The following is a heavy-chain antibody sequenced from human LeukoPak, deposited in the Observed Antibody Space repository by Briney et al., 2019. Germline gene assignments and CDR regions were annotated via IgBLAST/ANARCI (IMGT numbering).Heavy chain of an antibody. CDR1: GFTFSSYG. Sequence: PGGSLRLSCAASGFTFSSYGMHWVRQAPGKGLEWVAFIRYDGSNQYYADSVKGRFTISRDSSKNTLYLQMNSLRGDDTAVYYCARLGGSYYTYWGQGTLVTVSS. J-gene: IGHJ4*02. V-gene: IGHV3-30*02. CDR3: ARLGGSYYTY. D-gene: IGHD1-26*01. CDR2: IRYDGSNQ.